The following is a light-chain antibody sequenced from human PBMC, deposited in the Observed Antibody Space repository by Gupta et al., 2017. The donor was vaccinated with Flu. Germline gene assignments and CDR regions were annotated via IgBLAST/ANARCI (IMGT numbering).Light chain of an antibody. CDR2: WAS. CDR3: QQYYTTPLT. Sequence: NCKSSQSVLYSSNNRSYLAWYQQSPGQPPKLLVYWASTRESGVPDRFSGSGSGTDFTLTISSPQAEDVAVYYCQQYYTTPLTFGRGTRLEIK. V-gene: IGKV4-1*01. J-gene: IGKJ5*01. CDR1: QSVLYSSNNRSY.